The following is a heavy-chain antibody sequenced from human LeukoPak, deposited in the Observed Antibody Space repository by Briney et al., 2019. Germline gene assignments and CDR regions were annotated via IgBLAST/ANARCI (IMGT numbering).Heavy chain of an antibody. D-gene: IGHD3-10*01. CDR1: GGSISSSSYY. CDR2: IYYSGST. V-gene: IGHV4-39*01. J-gene: IGHJ4*02. Sequence: PSETLSLTCTVSGGSISSSSYYWGWIRQPPGKGLEWIGSIYYSGSTYYNPSLKSRVTISVDTSKNQFSLKLSSVTAADTAVYYCARAAYGSGRPKFALPGYWGQGTLVTVSS. CDR3: ARAAYGSGRPKFALPGY.